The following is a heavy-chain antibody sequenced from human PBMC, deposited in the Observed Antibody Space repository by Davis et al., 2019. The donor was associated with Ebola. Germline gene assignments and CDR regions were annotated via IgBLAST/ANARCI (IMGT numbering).Heavy chain of an antibody. D-gene: IGHD1/OR15-1a*01. CDR3: AHKTTLGFHY. Sequence: SGPTLVKPTQTLTVTCSFSGFSLRNIGVGVGWIRQPPGKALEWLALIYWDDDKLYNPSLSGRLSVTKDTSRNQVVLTMTNVGPLDTATYYCAHKTTLGFHYWGRGTQVTVSS. J-gene: IGHJ4*02. V-gene: IGHV2-5*02. CDR1: GFSLRNIGVG. CDR2: IYWDDDK.